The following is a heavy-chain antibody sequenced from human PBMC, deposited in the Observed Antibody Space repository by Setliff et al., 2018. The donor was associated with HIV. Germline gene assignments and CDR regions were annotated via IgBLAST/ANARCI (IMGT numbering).Heavy chain of an antibody. D-gene: IGHD1-26*01. CDR2: IHFSGST. CDR1: GGSISSSTYY. V-gene: IGHV4-39*01. J-gene: IGHJ5*01. Sequence: PSETLSLTCTVSGGSISSSTYYWGWIRQPPGKGLEWIGNIHFSGSTYCNPSLKSRVTVSVDPSKNQFSLKLSSVTAADTAVYYCARTTYSGSYFNDSWGQGTLVTVSS. CDR3: ARTTYSGSYFNDS.